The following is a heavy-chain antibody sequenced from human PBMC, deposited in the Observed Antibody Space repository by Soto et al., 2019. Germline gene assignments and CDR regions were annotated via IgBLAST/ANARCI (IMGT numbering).Heavy chain of an antibody. CDR3: ARGSGIVALPGELEDVNYDY. J-gene: IGHJ4*02. Sequence: QVQLQQWGAGLVKPSETLSLSCAVYGQSFSGHSWAWIRQPPGKGLEWIGEINESGSTYYNPSLNSRATITTDTSKNEFFLKLSSVSAADTAAYFCARGSGIVALPGELEDVNYDYWGQGTLVNVSS. D-gene: IGHD1-1*01. CDR1: GQSFSGHS. CDR2: INESGST. V-gene: IGHV4-34*01.